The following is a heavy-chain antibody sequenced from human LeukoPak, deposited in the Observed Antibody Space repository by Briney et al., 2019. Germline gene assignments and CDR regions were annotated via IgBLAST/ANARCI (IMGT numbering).Heavy chain of an antibody. CDR3: ARLRVGASYMDV. CDR2: IYPSDSDT. D-gene: IGHD1-26*01. CDR1: GFNFPNYW. J-gene: IGHJ6*03. V-gene: IGHV5-51*01. Sequence: GESLQISCKGSGFNFPNYWIGWVRQMPGKGLEWMGIIYPSDSDTRYSPSFQGQVTMSADKSISTAYLQWSSLKASDTAMYYCARLRVGASYMDVWGKGTTVTISS.